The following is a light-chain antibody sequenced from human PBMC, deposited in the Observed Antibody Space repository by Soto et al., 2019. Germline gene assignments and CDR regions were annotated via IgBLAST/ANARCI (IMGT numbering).Light chain of an antibody. Sequence: EIVLTQTPATLSLSAGERATLSCRASQSVTDFLAWHQQKPGQPPRLLIYGASHRAAGVPARFSGSGSGTDFTLTISSLEPEDSAVYYCQQRSGWPPVTFGGGTKVAIK. CDR2: GAS. V-gene: IGKV3-11*01. CDR1: QSVTDF. J-gene: IGKJ4*01. CDR3: QQRSGWPPVT.